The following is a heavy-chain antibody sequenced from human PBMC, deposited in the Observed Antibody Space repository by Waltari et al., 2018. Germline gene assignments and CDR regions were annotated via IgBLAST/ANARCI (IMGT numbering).Heavy chain of an antibody. CDR1: GYTFPIYG. V-gene: IGHV1-18*04. D-gene: IGHD7-27*01. Sequence: QVQLVQSGTEVKKPGASVKVSCKASGYTFPIYGFSWGRQAPGQGLEWMGWISPYNGNTNYALKFRGRVTMTTEASTTTAYMDLRSLSSDDTAVYYCARYGEDKSFDYWGQGTLVTVSS. J-gene: IGHJ4*02. CDR2: ISPYNGNT. CDR3: ARYGEDKSFDY.